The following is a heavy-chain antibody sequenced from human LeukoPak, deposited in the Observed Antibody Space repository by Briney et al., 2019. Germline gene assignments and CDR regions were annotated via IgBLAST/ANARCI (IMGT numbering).Heavy chain of an antibody. V-gene: IGHV3-66*01. CDR2: IYRGGST. Sequence: PGGSLRLSCAAPGFNVSSNYMSWVRQAPGKGLEWVSVIYRGGSTYYAGSVKGRFIISRDNSKNTPYLQMNSLRAEDTGAYYCARVGNNNRYGMDVWGQGTTGTVSS. D-gene: IGHD4-23*01. J-gene: IGHJ6*02. CDR3: ARVGNNNRYGMDV. CDR1: GFNVSSNY.